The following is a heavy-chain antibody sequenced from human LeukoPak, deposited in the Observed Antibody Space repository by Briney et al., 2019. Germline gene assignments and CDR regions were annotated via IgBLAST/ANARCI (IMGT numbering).Heavy chain of an antibody. CDR1: GFTVSSNY. D-gene: IGHD3-22*01. CDR3: ARDLYYYDSSGYEPFDY. CDR2: IYSGGST. Sequence: GGSLRLSCAASGFTVSSNYMSWVRQAPGKGLEWVSVIYSGGSTYYADSVKGRFTISRDNSKNTLYLQMNSLRAEDTAVYYCARDLYYYDSSGYEPFDYWGQGTLVTVSS. V-gene: IGHV3-53*01. J-gene: IGHJ4*02.